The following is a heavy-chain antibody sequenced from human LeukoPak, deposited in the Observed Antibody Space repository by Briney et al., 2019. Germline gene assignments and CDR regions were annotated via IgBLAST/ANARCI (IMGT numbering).Heavy chain of an antibody. CDR2: INPNSGGT. J-gene: IGHJ5*02. Sequence: ASVKVSCKASGYTFTGYYMQWVRQDPGQGLEWMGWINPNSGGTNYAQKFQGRVTMTRDTSISTAYMELSRLRSDDTAVYYCARDSEQWLVTDWFDPWGQGTLVTVSS. CDR1: GYTFTGYY. V-gene: IGHV1-2*02. CDR3: ARDSEQWLVTDWFDP. D-gene: IGHD6-19*01.